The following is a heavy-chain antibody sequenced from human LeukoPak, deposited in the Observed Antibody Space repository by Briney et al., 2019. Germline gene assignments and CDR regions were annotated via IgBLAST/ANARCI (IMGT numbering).Heavy chain of an antibody. CDR1: EFSVGSNY. J-gene: IGHJ4*02. V-gene: IGHV3-15*01. D-gene: IGHD3-22*01. CDR2: IKSKTDGGTT. CDR3: TTDWQGYYYDSSGYSTWPY. Sequence: NPGGSLRLSCAASEFSVGSNYMTWVRQAPGKGLEWVGRIKSKTDGGTTDYAAPVKGRFTISRDDSKNTLYLQMNSLKTEDTAVYYCTTDWQGYYYDSSGYSTWPYWGQGTLVTVSS.